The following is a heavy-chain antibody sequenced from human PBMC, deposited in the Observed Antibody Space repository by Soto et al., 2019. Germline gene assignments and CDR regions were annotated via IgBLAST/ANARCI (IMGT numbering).Heavy chain of an antibody. V-gene: IGHV3-23*01. CDR2: ISSSGGAT. CDR1: GFTFSSDA. J-gene: IGHJ4*02. CDR3: AKKKPASPGTPDFDY. Sequence: EVQLLESGGGLVQPGGSLRLSCAASGFTFSSDAMSWVRQAPGKGLEWVSAISSSGGATYYTDSVKGRFTISRDNPKNTLYLQMNSLRADDTAVYYCAKKKPASPGTPDFDYWGQGTLVTVSS.